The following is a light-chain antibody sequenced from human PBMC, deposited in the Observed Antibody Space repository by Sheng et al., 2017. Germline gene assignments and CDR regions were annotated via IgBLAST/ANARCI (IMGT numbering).Light chain of an antibody. Sequence: DVVMTQSPLSLPVTLGQPASISCRSSQSLVYSDGNTYLNWFQQRPGQSPRRLIYKVSNRDSGVPDRFSGSGSGTDFTLEISRVEAEDVAVYYCMQGTHWPWTFGQGPRWKSN. J-gene: IGKJ1*01. CDR3: MQGTHWPWT. CDR2: KVS. V-gene: IGKV2-30*01. CDR1: QSLVYSDGNTY.